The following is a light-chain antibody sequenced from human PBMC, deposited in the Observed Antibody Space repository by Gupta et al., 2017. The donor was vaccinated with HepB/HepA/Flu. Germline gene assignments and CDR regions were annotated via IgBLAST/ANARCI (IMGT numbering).Light chain of an antibody. CDR2: SNN. Sequence: QSVLTQPPSTSGTPGQRVTISCSGSSSNIGSNTLNWYLHLPGTAPKLLIYSNNPRPSGVPDRFSGSKSGTSASLAISGLQSEDEADYYCAACDDSLNGVVFGGGTKLTVL. V-gene: IGLV1-44*01. CDR1: SSNIGSNT. CDR3: AACDDSLNGVV. J-gene: IGLJ2*01.